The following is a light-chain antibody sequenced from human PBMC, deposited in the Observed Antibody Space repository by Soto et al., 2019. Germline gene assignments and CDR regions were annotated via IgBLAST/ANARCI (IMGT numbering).Light chain of an antibody. CDR2: DAS. Sequence: DVQLTQSPSFLSASVGDRVTITCRASQTVSSYLVWYQQKPGKAPKVLITDASTLQSGVPSRFSGSGFGTEFPLTIRGLQPEDVATHYFQQLNNFVTFGPGTQ. CDR1: QTVSSY. V-gene: IGKV1-9*01. CDR3: QQLNNFVT. J-gene: IGKJ3*01.